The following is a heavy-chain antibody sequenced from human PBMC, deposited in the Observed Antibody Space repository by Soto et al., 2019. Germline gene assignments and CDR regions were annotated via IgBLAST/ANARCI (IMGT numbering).Heavy chain of an antibody. V-gene: IGHV4-30-4*01. CDR2: IHYSGSI. D-gene: IGHD2-21*02. J-gene: IGHJ6*02. CDR1: GGSISTDHYH. Sequence: SETLSLTSTVSGGSISTDHYHWTWIRQAPGKGLEWIGYIHYSGSIQFNPSLQSRVSMSVDTSKNLFSLRLSSVTAADTAVYFCAREDDGGDRDYYGLDVWGQGTTVS. CDR3: AREDDGGDRDYYGLDV.